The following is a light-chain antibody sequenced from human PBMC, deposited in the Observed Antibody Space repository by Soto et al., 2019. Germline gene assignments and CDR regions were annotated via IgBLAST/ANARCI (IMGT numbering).Light chain of an antibody. V-gene: IGKV3-20*01. J-gene: IGKJ5*01. Sequence: VVLKQSPGTLSLSPGEGATLSCLSSQDVGTNYLAWYQQKPGQAPRLLIFGASSRASGVPGRFSGSGSGTDFTLTISSLQPDDFATYYCQQYNSYPITFGQGTRLEIK. CDR1: QDVGTNY. CDR3: QQYNSYPIT. CDR2: GAS.